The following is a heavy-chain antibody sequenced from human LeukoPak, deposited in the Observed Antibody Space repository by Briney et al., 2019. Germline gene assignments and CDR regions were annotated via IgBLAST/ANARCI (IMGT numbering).Heavy chain of an antibody. J-gene: IGHJ4*02. CDR2: ISASGGNT. Sequence: GGSLSLSCAASGLTFSSHAMNWVRQAPGKGLEWVSVISASGGNTDYADSVKGRFIVSRDNSENTLYLQMNSLRAEDTAVYYCAKGAYCSSTSCYASFDSWGQGPLVIVS. D-gene: IGHD2-2*01. CDR1: GLTFSSHA. V-gene: IGHV3-23*01. CDR3: AKGAYCSSTSCYASFDS.